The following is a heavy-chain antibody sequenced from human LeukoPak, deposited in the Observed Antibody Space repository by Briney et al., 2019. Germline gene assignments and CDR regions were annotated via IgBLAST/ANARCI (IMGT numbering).Heavy chain of an antibody. CDR3: ARETPRRGETRDGYR. CDR2: IKEDGSET. CDR1: GFIFKKYW. D-gene: IGHD5-24*01. V-gene: IGHV3-7*01. J-gene: IGHJ4*02. Sequence: GESLRLSCVASGFIFKKYWMNWVRQVPGKGLECLANIKEDGSETYYADSVKGRFTISRDNPKNLLFLQINSLRVEDTAVYYCARETPRRGETRDGYRWGQGTVVTVSS.